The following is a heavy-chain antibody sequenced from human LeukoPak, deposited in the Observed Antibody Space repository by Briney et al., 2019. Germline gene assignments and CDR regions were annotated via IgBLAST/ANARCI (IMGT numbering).Heavy chain of an antibody. D-gene: IGHD6-19*01. J-gene: IGHJ3*02. V-gene: IGHV4-59*12. CDR1: GVSISNYY. CDR2: IYYSGST. CDR3: ARESIAVAGTLAFDI. Sequence: SETLSLTCTVSGVSISNYYWSWIRQPPGKGLEWIGYIYYSGSTYYNPSLKSRVTISVDTSKNQFSLKLSSVTAADTAVYYCARESIAVAGTLAFDIWGQGTMVTVSS.